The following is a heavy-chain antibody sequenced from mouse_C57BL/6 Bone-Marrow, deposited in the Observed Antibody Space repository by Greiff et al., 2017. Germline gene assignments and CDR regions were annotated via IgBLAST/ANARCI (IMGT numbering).Heavy chain of an antibody. V-gene: IGHV6-3*01. D-gene: IGHD1-1*01. Sequence: EVKLVESGGGLVQPGGSMKLSCVASGFTFSNYWMNWVRQSPEKGLEWVAQIRLKSDNYATHYAESVKGRFTISRDDSKSSVYLQMNNLRAEDTGIYSCAGRDYYGSSFQYYFDYWGQGTTLTVSS. CDR3: AGRDYYGSSFQYYFDY. CDR1: GFTFSNYW. CDR2: IRLKSDNYAT. J-gene: IGHJ2*01.